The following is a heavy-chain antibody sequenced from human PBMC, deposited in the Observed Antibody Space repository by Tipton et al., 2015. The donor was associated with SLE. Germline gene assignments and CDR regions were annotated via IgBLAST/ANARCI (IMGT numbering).Heavy chain of an antibody. Sequence: TLSLTCTVSGGSVSRVDYYWSWIGQSAGKGLEWIGHINRTGTTDYNPSLQNRVTMSVDTSTNRFSLKLSSVTAADTALYYCAPLISAYYCNFYYWVQGALVTVSS. CDR1: GGSVSRVDYY. D-gene: IGHD2-21*02. V-gene: IGHV4-61*09. CDR2: INRTGTT. CDR3: APLISAYYCNFYY. J-gene: IGHJ4*02.